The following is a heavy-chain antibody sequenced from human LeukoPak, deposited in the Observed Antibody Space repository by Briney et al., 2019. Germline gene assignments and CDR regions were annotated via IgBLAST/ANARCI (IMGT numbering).Heavy chain of an antibody. CDR3: AKDRYYDSSGSRTPFDY. CDR2: ISGSGGST. D-gene: IGHD3-22*01. J-gene: IGHJ4*02. Sequence: GGSLRLSCAASGFTFSSYAMRWVRQAPGKGLEWVSAISGSGGSTYYADSVKGRFTISRDNSKNTLYLQMNSLRAEDTAVYYCAKDRYYDSSGSRTPFDYWGQGTLVTVSS. V-gene: IGHV3-23*01. CDR1: GFTFSSYA.